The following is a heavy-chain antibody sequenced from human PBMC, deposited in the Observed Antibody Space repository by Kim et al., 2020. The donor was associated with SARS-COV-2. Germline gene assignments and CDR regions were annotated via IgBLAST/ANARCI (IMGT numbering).Heavy chain of an antibody. CDR1: GFTFSNAW. Sequence: GGSLRLSCAASGFTFSNAWMSWVRQAPGKGLEWVGRIKSKTDGGTTDYAAPVKGRFTISRDDSKNTLYLQMNSLKTEDTAVYYCTTHIVVVPAVSFDYWGQGTLVTVSS. D-gene: IGHD2-2*01. V-gene: IGHV3-15*01. J-gene: IGHJ4*02. CDR2: IKSKTDGGTT. CDR3: TTHIVVVPAVSFDY.